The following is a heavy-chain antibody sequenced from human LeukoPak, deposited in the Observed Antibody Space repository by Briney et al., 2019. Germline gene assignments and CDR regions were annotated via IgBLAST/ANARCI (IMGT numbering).Heavy chain of an antibody. CDR2: INRDGSST. V-gene: IGHV3-74*01. J-gene: IGHJ4*02. Sequence: GGSLRLSCAASGFTFSSYWMSWVRQAPGKGLEWVSRINRDGSSTNYADSVKGRFTISRDNAKNTLYLQMKSLRAEDTAVYYCVSRDYPADYWGQGTLVTVSS. CDR1: GFTFSSYW. D-gene: IGHD4-11*01. CDR3: VSRDYPADY.